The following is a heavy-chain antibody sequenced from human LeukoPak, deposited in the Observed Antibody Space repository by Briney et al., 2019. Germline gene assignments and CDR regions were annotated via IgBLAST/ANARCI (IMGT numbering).Heavy chain of an antibody. D-gene: IGHD2-15*01. V-gene: IGHV1-69*05. CDR3: ARGRWRSPDAFDI. CDR1: GGTFSSYA. CDR2: IIPIFGTA. Sequence: ASVKVSCKASGGTFSSYAISWVRQAPGQGLEWMGGIIPIFGTANYAQKFQGRVTITTDESTSTAYMELSSLRSEDTAVYYCARGRWRSPDAFDIWGQGTMVTVSS. J-gene: IGHJ3*02.